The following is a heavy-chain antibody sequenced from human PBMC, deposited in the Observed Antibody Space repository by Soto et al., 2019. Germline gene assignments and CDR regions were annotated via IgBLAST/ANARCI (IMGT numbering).Heavy chain of an antibody. CDR3: ASIGYCISTSCRGAYYYYYGMDV. V-gene: IGHV1-69*12. Sequence: QVQLVQSGAEVKKPGSSVKVSCKASGGTFSSYAISWVRQAPGQGLEWMGGIIPIFGTANYAQKFQGRVTNTGEESTSTAYMELCSLRSEDTAVYYGASIGYCISTSCRGAYYYYYGMDVWGQGTTVTVSS. CDR1: GGTFSSYA. CDR2: IIPIFGTA. D-gene: IGHD2-2*01. J-gene: IGHJ6*02.